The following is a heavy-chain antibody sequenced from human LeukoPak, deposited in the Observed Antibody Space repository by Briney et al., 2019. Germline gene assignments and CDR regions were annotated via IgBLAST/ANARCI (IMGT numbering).Heavy chain of an antibody. CDR1: GYTFTSYA. J-gene: IGHJ4*02. CDR2: INTNTGNP. CDR3: AREAVREGATDFDY. Sequence: SVKVSCKASGYTFTSYAMNWVRQAPGQGLEWMGWINTNTGNPTYAQGFTGRFVFSLDTSVSTAYLQISSLKAEDTAVYYCAREAVREGATDFDYWGQGTLVTVSS. D-gene: IGHD1-26*01. V-gene: IGHV7-4-1*02.